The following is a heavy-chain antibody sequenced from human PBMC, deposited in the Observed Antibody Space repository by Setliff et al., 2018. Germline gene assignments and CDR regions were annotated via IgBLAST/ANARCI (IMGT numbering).Heavy chain of an antibody. CDR2: ITGSSSII. CDR3: AKRGHYSSSDGLSFDF. D-gene: IGHD6-6*01. J-gene: IGHJ4*02. V-gene: IGHV3-48*01. CDR1: GFTFSTYS. Sequence: GGSLRLSCAASGFTFSTYSMNWVRQAPGKGLEWVSYITGSSSIIYYADSVKGRFTISRDNAKNSLYLQMNSLRAEDTAVYYCAKRGHYSSSDGLSFDFWGQGTQVTVSS.